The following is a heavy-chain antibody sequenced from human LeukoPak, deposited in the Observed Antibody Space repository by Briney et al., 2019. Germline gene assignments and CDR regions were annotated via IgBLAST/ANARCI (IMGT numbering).Heavy chain of an antibody. D-gene: IGHD1-1*01. CDR3: VRPRSPASNDGGY. CDR1: GFTFSGYS. V-gene: IGHV3-21*01. Sequence: GGSLRLSCAASGFTFSGYSMNWVRQAPGKGLEWVSSISSSSSYIYYADLMKGRFTVSRDNARNSLYLQLNSLRAEDTALYYCVRPRSPASNDGGYWGQGTLVTVSS. CDR2: ISSSSSYI. J-gene: IGHJ4*02.